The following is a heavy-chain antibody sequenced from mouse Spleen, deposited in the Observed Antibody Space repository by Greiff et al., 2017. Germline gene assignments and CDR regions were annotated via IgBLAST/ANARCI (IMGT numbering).Heavy chain of an antibody. CDR1: GFTFSDYG. J-gene: IGHJ2*01. CDR2: ISNLAYSI. V-gene: IGHV5-15*01. D-gene: IGHD1-2*01. Sequence: EVQGVESGGGLVKPGGSLKLSCAASGFTFSDYGMAWVRQAPGKGPEWVAFISNLAYSIYYADTVTGRFTISRENAKNTLYLEMSSLRSEDTAMYYCARHTTALDYWGQGTTLTVSS. CDR3: ARHTTALDY.